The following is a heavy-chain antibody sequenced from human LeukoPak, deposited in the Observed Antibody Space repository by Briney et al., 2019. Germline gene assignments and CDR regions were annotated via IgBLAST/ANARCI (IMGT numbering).Heavy chain of an antibody. Sequence: ASVKVSCKASGYTFTGYYMHWVRQAPGQGLEWMGWINPNSGGTNYAQKFQGRVTMTRATSISTAYMELSRLRSDDTAVYYCARVKGGAYYDSSGYPADAFDIWGQGTMVTVSS. CDR3: ARVKGGAYYDSSGYPADAFDI. D-gene: IGHD3-22*01. V-gene: IGHV1-2*02. CDR2: INPNSGGT. CDR1: GYTFTGYY. J-gene: IGHJ3*02.